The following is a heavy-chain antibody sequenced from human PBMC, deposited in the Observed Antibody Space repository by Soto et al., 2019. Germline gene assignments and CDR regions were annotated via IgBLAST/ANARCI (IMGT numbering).Heavy chain of an antibody. D-gene: IGHD5-18*01. CDR1: GFTFTSSA. CDR2: IVVGSGNT. V-gene: IGHV1-58*01. J-gene: IGHJ3*02. Sequence: SVKVSCKASGFTFTSSAVQWVRQARGQRLEWIGWIVVGSGNTNYAQKFQERVTITRDMSTSTAYMELSSLRSEDTAVYYCAATSWGGYSYEESAFDIWGQGTMVTVSS. CDR3: AATSWGGYSYEESAFDI.